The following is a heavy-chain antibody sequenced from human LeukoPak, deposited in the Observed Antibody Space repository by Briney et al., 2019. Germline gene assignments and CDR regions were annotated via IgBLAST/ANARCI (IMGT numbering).Heavy chain of an antibody. J-gene: IGHJ4*02. V-gene: IGHV3-21*01. Sequence: GGSLRLSCAASGFTFSSYSMNWVRQAPGKGLEWVSSISSSSSYIYYADSVKGRFTISRDNAKNSLYLQVNSLRAEDTAVYYCARGWISGYSYHFDYWGQGTLVTVSS. CDR2: ISSSSSYI. CDR1: GFTFSSYS. CDR3: ARGWISGYSYHFDY. D-gene: IGHD5-18*01.